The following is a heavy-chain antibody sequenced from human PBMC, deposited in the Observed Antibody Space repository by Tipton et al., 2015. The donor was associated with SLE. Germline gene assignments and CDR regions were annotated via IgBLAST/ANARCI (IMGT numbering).Heavy chain of an antibody. CDR1: GGSISSSSYH. CDR3: ARRHYYEDSGYHSDWFDP. D-gene: IGHD3-22*01. Sequence: TLSLTCTVSGGSISSSSYHWGWLRQPPGKGLEWIGSIFHTGRTYNNLSLKSRLSISIDMSKNQFSLKLTSVTAADTAVYYCARRHYYEDSGYHSDWFDPWGQGTLVTVSS. V-gene: IGHV4-39*07. CDR2: IFHTGRT. J-gene: IGHJ5*02.